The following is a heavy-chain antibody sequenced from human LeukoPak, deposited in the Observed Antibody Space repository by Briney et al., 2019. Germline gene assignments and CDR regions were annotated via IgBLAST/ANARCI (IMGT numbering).Heavy chain of an antibody. CDR1: GGSISSSSYY. Sequence: PSETLSLTCTVSGGSISSSSYYWGWIRQPPGKGLEWIGSIYYSGSTYYNPSLKSRVTISVDTSKNQFSLKLISVTAADTAVYYCARRSTVAGRGRFDPWGQGTLVTVSS. V-gene: IGHV4-39*01. D-gene: IGHD6-19*01. CDR3: ARRSTVAGRGRFDP. CDR2: IYYSGST. J-gene: IGHJ5*02.